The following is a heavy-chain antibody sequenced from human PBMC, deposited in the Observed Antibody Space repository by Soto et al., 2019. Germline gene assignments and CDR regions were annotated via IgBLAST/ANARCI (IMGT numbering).Heavy chain of an antibody. V-gene: IGHV3-48*01. CDR3: ARAGGTTVFSPDAFDI. Sequence: GGSLRLSCAASGFTFSSYSMNWVRQAPGKGLEWVSYISSSSSTIYYADSVKGRFTISRDNAKNSLYLQMNSLRAEDTAGYYCARAGGTTVFSPDAFDIWGQGTMVTVSS. D-gene: IGHD4-17*01. CDR1: GFTFSSYS. CDR2: ISSSSSTI. J-gene: IGHJ3*02.